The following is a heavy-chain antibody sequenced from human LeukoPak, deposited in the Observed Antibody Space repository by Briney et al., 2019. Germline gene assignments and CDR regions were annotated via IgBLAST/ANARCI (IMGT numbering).Heavy chain of an antibody. J-gene: IGHJ4*02. CDR1: GFTFSRYA. D-gene: IGHD5-18*01. CDR3: VRARGIQLWLPGDY. CDR2: ISSNGGST. Sequence: GGSLRLSCSASGFTFSRYAMHWVRQAPGKGLEYVSAISSNGGSTYYGDSVKGRFTISRDNSKNTLYLQMSSLRAEDTAVYYCVRARGIQLWLPGDYWGQGTLVTVSS. V-gene: IGHV3-64D*09.